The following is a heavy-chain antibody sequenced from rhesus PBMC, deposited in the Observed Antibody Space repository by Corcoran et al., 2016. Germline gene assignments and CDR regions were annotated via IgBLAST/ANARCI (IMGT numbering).Heavy chain of an antibody. CDR1: GFTFSSYG. Sequence: EVQLVESGGGLVQPGGSLRLSCAASGFTFSSYGMSWVRQAPGKGLGWVSCISSASSYIYYADSVESRFTISRENAKNSLSLQMNSLRAEDTAVYDCSREVLQYFDWLLGDYWGQGVLVTVSS. J-gene: IGHJ4*01. D-gene: IGHD3-3*01. CDR2: ISSASSYI. CDR3: SREVLQYFDWLLGDY. V-gene: IGHV3S16*01.